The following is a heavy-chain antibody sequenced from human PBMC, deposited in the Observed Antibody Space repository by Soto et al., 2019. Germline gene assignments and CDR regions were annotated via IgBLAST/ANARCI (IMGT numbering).Heavy chain of an antibody. D-gene: IGHD2-21*02. CDR1: GYTFITYD. CDR3: ARRVVVTSVRDIAYYYYGLDV. J-gene: IGHJ6*02. Sequence: ASVKVSCKASGYTFITYDIHWVRQATGQGLEWMGWMNPSNGNAGYAQKFQGRVTITADESTSTAFMELSSLRSEDTAVYYCARRVVVTSVRDIAYYYYGLDVWGQGTTVTVSS. V-gene: IGHV1-8*01. CDR2: MNPSNGNA.